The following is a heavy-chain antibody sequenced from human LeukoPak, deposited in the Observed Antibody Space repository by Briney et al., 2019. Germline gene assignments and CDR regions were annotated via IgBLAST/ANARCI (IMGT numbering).Heavy chain of an antibody. CDR3: ARDRGYVMDV. CDR1: GGSISSGGYY. Sequence: LSLTCTVSGGSISSGGYYWSWVRQAPGKGLVWVSRINGDGSSTSYADSVKGRFTISRDNAKNTLYLQMNSLRAEDTAVYYCARDRGYVMDVWGQGTTGTVSS. J-gene: IGHJ6*02. D-gene: IGHD5-24*01. CDR2: INGDGSST. V-gene: IGHV3-74*01.